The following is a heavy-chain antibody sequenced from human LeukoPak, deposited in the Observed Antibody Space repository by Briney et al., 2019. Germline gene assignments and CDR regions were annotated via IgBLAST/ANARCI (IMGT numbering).Heavy chain of an antibody. V-gene: IGHV3-30*02. CDR1: GFTFSSYG. J-gene: IGHJ4*02. D-gene: IGHD2/OR15-2a*01. Sequence: PGGSLRLSCAASGFTFSSYGMHWVRQAPGKGLEWVAFIRYDGSNKYYADSVKGRFTISRDNSRNTLYLQMNSLRAEDTAVYYCARSGLSRFGFWGQGTLVTVSS. CDR2: IRYDGSNK. CDR3: ARSGLSRFGF.